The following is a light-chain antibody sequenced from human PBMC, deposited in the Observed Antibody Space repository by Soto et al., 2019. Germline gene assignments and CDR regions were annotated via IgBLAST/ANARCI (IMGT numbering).Light chain of an antibody. J-gene: IGLJ1*01. CDR2: DVS. V-gene: IGLV2-11*01. CDR3: CSYAGSYTWV. Sequence: QSALTHPRSVSGSPGQSVTISCTGTSSDVGGYNYVSWYQQHPGKAPKLMIYDVSKRPSGVPDRFSGSKSGNTASLNISGLQAEDEADYYCCSYAGSYTWVFGTGTKVTVL. CDR1: SSDVGGYNY.